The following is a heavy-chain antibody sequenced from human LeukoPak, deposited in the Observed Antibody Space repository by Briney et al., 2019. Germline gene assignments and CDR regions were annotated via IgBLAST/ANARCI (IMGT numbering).Heavy chain of an antibody. D-gene: IGHD3-22*01. Sequence: SETLSLTCTVSGGTISSYYWSWIRQPAGKGLEWIGRIYTSGSTNYNPSLKSRVTMSVDTSKNQFSLKLSSVTAADTAVYYCARGQPYYYDSSGYYPNWFDPWGQRTPVTVSS. CDR2: IYTSGST. V-gene: IGHV4-4*07. J-gene: IGHJ5*02. CDR3: ARGQPYYYDSSGYYPNWFDP. CDR1: GGTISSYY.